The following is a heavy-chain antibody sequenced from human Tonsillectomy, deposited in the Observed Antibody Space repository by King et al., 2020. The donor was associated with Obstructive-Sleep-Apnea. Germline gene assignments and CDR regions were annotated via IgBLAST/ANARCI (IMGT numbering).Heavy chain of an antibody. V-gene: IGHV3-15*01. D-gene: IGHD3-3*01. CDR3: TTGDRITIFGVVQSYDY. CDR1: GFTFSNAW. CDR2: IKSKTDGGTT. Sequence: QLVQSGGGLVKPGGSLRLSCAASGFTFSNAWMSWVRQAPGKGLEWVGRIKSKTDGGTTDYAAPVKGRFTISRDDSKNTLYLQMNSLKTEDTAMYYCTTGDRITIFGVVQSYDYWGQGTLVTVSS. J-gene: IGHJ4*02.